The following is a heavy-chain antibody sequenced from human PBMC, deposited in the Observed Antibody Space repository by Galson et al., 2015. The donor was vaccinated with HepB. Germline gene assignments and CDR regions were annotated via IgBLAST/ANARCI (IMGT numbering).Heavy chain of an antibody. V-gene: IGHV1-2*05. CDR1: GYTFTGYY. CDR3: ARGGTLATKWDAFDI. J-gene: IGHJ3*02. CDR2: INPNSGGT. D-gene: IGHD5-24*01. Sequence: SVKVSCKASGYTFTGYYMHWVRQAPGQGLEWMGRINPNSGGTNYAQKFQGRVTMTRDTSISTAYMELSRLRSDVTVVYYCARGGTLATKWDAFDIWGQGTMVTVSS.